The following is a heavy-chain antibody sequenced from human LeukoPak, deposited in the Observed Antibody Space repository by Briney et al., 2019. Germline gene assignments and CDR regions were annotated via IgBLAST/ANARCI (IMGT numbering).Heavy chain of an antibody. J-gene: IGHJ4*02. Sequence: TSETLSLTCTVSGLPISGYYWSWIRQPPGKGLEWIGYIYCSGRTNYNPSPKSGVTISVDTSKNQFSLKLSSVTAADTAVYYCARGIYCTSSSCYYYFDYWGQGTLVTVSS. CDR2: IYCSGRT. CDR3: ARGIYCTSSSCYYYFDY. D-gene: IGHD2-2*01. V-gene: IGHV4-59*01. CDR1: GLPISGYY.